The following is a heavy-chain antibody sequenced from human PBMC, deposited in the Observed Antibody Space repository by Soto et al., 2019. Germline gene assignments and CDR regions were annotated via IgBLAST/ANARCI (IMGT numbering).Heavy chain of an antibody. CDR1: GFTFSSYG. J-gene: IGHJ4*02. D-gene: IGHD3-22*01. CDR3: ARDLAYYYDSSGYCLDY. V-gene: IGHV3-33*08. CDR2: IWYDGSNK. Sequence: GGSLRLSCAASGFTFSSYGMHWVRQAPGKGLEWVAVIWYDGSNKYYADSVKGRFTISRDNSKNTLYLQMNSLRAEDTAVYYCARDLAYYYDSSGYCLDYWGQGTLVTVSS.